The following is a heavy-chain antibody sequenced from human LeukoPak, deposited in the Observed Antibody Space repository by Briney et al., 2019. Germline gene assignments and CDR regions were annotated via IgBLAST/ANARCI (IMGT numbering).Heavy chain of an antibody. D-gene: IGHD6-13*01. Sequence: ASVKVSCKASGYTFTGYYMHWVRQAPGQGLEWMGWINPNSGGTNYAQKFQGRVTMTRDTSISTAYMELSRLRSDDTAVYYCARAPAAAGTRFDPWGQGTLVTVSS. CDR1: GYTFTGYY. CDR2: INPNSGGT. V-gene: IGHV1-2*02. CDR3: ARAPAAAGTRFDP. J-gene: IGHJ5*02.